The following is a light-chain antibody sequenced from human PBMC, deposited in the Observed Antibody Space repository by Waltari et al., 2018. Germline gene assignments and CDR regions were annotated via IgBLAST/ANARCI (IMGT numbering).Light chain of an antibody. J-gene: IGKJ1*01. CDR3: QQYNNDPWT. CDR2: KAS. CDR1: QSITSW. Sequence: DIQMTQSPSTLSASVGDRVTITCRASQSITSWLAWYQQKPGKPPKLLIYKASTLESGVPSRFSGSGSGTEFTLTISSLQPDDFATYYCQQYNNDPWTFGQGTEVELK. V-gene: IGKV1-5*03.